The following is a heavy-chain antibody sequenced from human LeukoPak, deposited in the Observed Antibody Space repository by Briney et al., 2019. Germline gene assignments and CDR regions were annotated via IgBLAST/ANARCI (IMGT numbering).Heavy chain of an antibody. V-gene: IGHV3-30*03. CDR1: GFTFSSYG. CDR2: ISYDGSNK. Sequence: PGGSLRLSCAASGFTFSSYGMHWVRQAPGKGLEWVAVISYDGSNKYYADSVKGRFTISRDNAKNSLYLQMNSLRAEDTAVYYCARDGISARPSSLESWGQGVLVTVSS. D-gene: IGHD6-6*01. CDR3: ARDGISARPSSLES. J-gene: IGHJ4*02.